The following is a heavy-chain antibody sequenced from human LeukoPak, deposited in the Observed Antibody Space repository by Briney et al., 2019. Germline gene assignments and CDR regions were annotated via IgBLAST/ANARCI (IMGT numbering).Heavy chain of an antibody. CDR2: IYYSGCT. CDR3: ARWGYSGYQGDY. D-gene: IGHD5-12*01. J-gene: IGHJ4*02. CDR1: GGSISSGGYY. Sequence: SETLSLTCTVSGGSISSGGYYWSWIRQHPGKGLEWIGYIYYSGCTYYNPSLKSRVTISVDTSKNQFSLKLSSVTAADTAVYYCARWGYSGYQGDYWGQGTLVTVSS. V-gene: IGHV4-31*03.